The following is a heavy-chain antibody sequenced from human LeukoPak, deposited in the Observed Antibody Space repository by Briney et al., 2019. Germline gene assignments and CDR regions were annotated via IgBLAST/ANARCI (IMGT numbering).Heavy chain of an antibody. D-gene: IGHD3-22*01. CDR2: VFYSGTT. J-gene: IGHJ4*02. Sequence: SETLSLTCSVSGGSISSYYWSWIRQPPGKGLEWIGYVFYSGTTNYNPSLKSRVTISADTSKNQFSLKLSSVTAADTAVYYCARLYDSSGYYYPFDYWGQGTLVTVSS. CDR3: ARLYDSSGYYYPFDY. CDR1: GGSISSYY. V-gene: IGHV4-59*08.